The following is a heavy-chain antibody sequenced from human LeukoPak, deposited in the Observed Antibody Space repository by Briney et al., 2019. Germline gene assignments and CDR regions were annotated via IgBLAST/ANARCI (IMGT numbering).Heavy chain of an antibody. Sequence: ASVKVSCKASGYTFTSYGISWVRQAPGQGLEWMGWISAYNGNTNYAQKLQGRVTMTTDTSTSTAYMELRSLRSDDTAVYYCARGGHGGNSYWYFDLWGRGTLVTVSS. V-gene: IGHV1-18*01. CDR2: ISAYNGNT. J-gene: IGHJ2*01. CDR1: GYTFTSYG. CDR3: ARGGHGGNSYWYFDL. D-gene: IGHD4-23*01.